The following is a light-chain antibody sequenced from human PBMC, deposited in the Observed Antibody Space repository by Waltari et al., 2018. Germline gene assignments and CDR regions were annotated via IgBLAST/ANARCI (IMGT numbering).Light chain of an antibody. CDR3: QQTYSTPWT. Sequence: DIQMTQSPSTLSASVGDRVTITCRASQSISSWLAWYQQKPGKAPKLLIYKSSSLESGVPSRFSGSGSGTEFTLTISSLQPDDFATYYCQQTYSTPWTFGQGTKVELK. V-gene: IGKV1-5*03. CDR2: KSS. J-gene: IGKJ1*01. CDR1: QSISSW.